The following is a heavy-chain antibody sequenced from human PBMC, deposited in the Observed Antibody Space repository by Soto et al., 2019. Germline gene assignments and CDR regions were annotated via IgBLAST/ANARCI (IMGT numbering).Heavy chain of an antibody. CDR1: GYTFDNYA. CDR3: ARGQYSGYDFKLAFDI. D-gene: IGHD5-12*01. V-gene: IGHV1-3*01. CDR2: IHAGNGYT. Sequence: QVQLVQSGAQVKKPGASVKVSCKASGYTFDNYALHWVRQAPGRRLEWMGWIHAGNGYTQYSQSFQGRVTITRDTSASTVHMDLSSLRSEATAGYCCARGQYSGYDFKLAFDIWGQGTMVTVSS. J-gene: IGHJ3*02.